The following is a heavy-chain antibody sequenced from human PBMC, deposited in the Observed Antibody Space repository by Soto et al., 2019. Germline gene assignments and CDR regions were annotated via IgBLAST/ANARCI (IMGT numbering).Heavy chain of an antibody. CDR3: ANRGAVAGLSFDY. J-gene: IGHJ4*02. D-gene: IGHD6-19*01. V-gene: IGHV3-23*01. Sequence: EVQLLESGGGLVQPGGSLRLSCAASGFTFSSYAMSWVRQAPGKGLEWVSAISGSGGSTYYADSVKGRFTISRDNSKNTLYLQMNSLRAEDTAVYYCANRGAVAGLSFDYWGQGTLVTVSS. CDR2: ISGSGGST. CDR1: GFTFSSYA.